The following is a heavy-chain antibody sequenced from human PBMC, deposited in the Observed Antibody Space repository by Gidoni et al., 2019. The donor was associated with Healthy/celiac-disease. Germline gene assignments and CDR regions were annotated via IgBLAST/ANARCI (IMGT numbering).Heavy chain of an antibody. CDR2: ISYDGSTN. CDR1: GFTVSSYA. CDR3: ARELRAYYASNAFDI. V-gene: IGHV3-30*01. Sequence: QVQLGESGGGVVQPGRSLRLSCAASGFTVSSYAMHWVRQAPGKGLEWVAVISYDGSTNYYADSVRGRFTISGATSKNTLYLQMNSLSAEDTAVYYCARELRAYYASNAFDIWGQGTLVTVSS. J-gene: IGHJ3*02. D-gene: IGHD3-22*01.